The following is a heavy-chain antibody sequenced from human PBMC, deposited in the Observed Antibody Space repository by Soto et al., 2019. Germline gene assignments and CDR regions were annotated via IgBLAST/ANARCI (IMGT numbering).Heavy chain of an antibody. CDR3: ARNDYISTYRDL. CDR2: IYYSGST. J-gene: IGHJ6*03. CDR1: GGSISSYY. Sequence: PSETLSLTCTVSGGSISSYYWSWIRQPPGKGLEWIGYIYYSGSTNYNPSLKSRVTISVDTSKNQFSLKLSSVTAADTAVYYWARNDYISTYRDLGGKGTTVPVSS. D-gene: IGHD3-16*01. V-gene: IGHV4-59*01.